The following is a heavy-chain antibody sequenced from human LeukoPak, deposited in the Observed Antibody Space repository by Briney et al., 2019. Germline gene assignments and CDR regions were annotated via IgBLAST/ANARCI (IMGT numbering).Heavy chain of an antibody. V-gene: IGHV4-39*01. CDR3: ARHFSLGAFDI. J-gene: IGHJ3*02. Sequence: KTSETLSLTCTVSGGSISNFWGWIRQPPGKGLEWIGSIHYTGNTYYNASLKSRVTMSVDTSKNQFSLKLSSMTAADTAVYYCARHFSLGAFDIWGQGTMASVSS. D-gene: IGHD3-16*01. CDR2: IHYTGNT. CDR1: GGSISNF.